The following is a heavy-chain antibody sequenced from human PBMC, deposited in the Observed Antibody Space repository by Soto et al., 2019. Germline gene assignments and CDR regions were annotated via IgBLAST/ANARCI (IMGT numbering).Heavy chain of an antibody. CDR2: IIPIPGTA. CDR1: GGTFGSYA. J-gene: IGHJ6*02. V-gene: IGHV1-69*01. CDR3: ARSQGSSTSLEIYYYYYYGMDV. D-gene: IGHD2-2*01. Sequence: QVQLVQSGAEVXKPGSXXKVXXKAXGGTFGSYAISWVRQAPGQGLEWMGGIIPIPGTANYAQKFQGRVTIAADESTSTAYMELSSLRSEDTAVYYCARSQGSSTSLEIYYYYYYGMDVWGQGTTVTVSS.